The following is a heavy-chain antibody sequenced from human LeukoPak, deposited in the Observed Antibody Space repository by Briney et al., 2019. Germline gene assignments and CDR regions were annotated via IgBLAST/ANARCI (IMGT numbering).Heavy chain of an antibody. D-gene: IGHD3-22*01. V-gene: IGHV3-15*01. CDR3: FTAQNYYDSSGYYYIDY. J-gene: IGHJ4*02. Sequence: GGSLRLSCAASGFTFDDYAMHWVRQAPGKGLEWVGRIKSKTDGGTTDYAAPVKGRFTISRDDSQNTLYLQMNSLVTEDTAVYYCFTAQNYYDSSGYYYIDYWGQGTLVTVSS. CDR1: GFTFDDYA. CDR2: IKSKTDGGTT.